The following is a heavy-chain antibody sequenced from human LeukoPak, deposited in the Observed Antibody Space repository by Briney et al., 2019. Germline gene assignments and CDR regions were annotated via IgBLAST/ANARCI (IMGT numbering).Heavy chain of an antibody. D-gene: IGHD6-19*01. CDR1: GGSISGYY. CDR2: IYTSGST. Sequence: SETLSLTCTVSGGSISGYYWSWIRQPAGKQLEWIGRIYTSGSTNYNPSLKSRVSMSVDTSKNQFSLKLSSVTAADTAFYYCAGQRYSSGWDDYWGQGTLVTVSS. J-gene: IGHJ4*02. CDR3: AGQRYSSGWDDY. V-gene: IGHV4-4*07.